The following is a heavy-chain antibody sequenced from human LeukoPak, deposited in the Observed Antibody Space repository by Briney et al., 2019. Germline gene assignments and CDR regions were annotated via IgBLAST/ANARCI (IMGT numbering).Heavy chain of an antibody. D-gene: IGHD3-16*01. CDR1: GFTFSSYA. CDR2: ISGSGGST. J-gene: IGHJ3*02. V-gene: IGHV3-23*01. CDR3: AKDRGDYVWGSYLGAFDI. Sequence: GGSLRLSCAASGFTFSSYAMSWVRQAPGKGLEWVPLISGSGGSTYYADSVKGRFTISRDNSKNTLYLQMNSLRAEDTAVFYCAKDRGDYVWGSYLGAFDIWGQGTMVTVSS.